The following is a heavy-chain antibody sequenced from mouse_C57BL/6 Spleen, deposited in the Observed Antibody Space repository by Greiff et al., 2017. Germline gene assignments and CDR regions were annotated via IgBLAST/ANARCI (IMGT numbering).Heavy chain of an antibody. CDR2: IDPSDSYT. V-gene: IGHV1-59*01. Sequence: QVQLQQPGAELVRPGNSVKFSCKASGYTFTSYWMPWVQQRPGKGLEWIGVIDPSDSYTNYNQKFKGKAPLTVDTSSSTSDMQNSILTSEYTAVYYCARHDYINSYYYAMDYWGQGTSVTVSS. J-gene: IGHJ4*01. CDR1: GYTFTSYW. D-gene: IGHD2-5*01. CDR3: ARHDYINSYYYAMDY.